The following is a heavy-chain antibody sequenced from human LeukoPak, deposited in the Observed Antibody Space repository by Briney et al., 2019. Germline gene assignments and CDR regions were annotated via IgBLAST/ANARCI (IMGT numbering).Heavy chain of an antibody. CDR2: IKQDGSEE. CDR3: VRGGESTWS. CDR1: GFTISSYW. Sequence: GGSLRLSCAASGFTISSYWMSWVRQTPGKGLEWVANIKQDGSEEYYVDSVKGRFTISRDNAKNSLYLQMNSLRAEDTAVYYCVRGGESTWSWGQGTLVTVSS. V-gene: IGHV3-7*01. J-gene: IGHJ5*02. D-gene: IGHD2-15*01.